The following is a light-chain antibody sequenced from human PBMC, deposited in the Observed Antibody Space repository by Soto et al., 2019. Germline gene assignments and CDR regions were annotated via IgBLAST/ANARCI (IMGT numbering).Light chain of an antibody. J-gene: IGKJ2*01. CDR2: GAS. CDR1: QSVSSTY. CDR3: QQYGRSPPFT. V-gene: IGKV3-20*01. Sequence: EIVLTQSPGTLSLSPGERATLSCRASQSVSSTYIAWYQQKPGQAPRVLIYGASSRATGIPDRFSGSGSGTDFTLTISRLEPEAFAVYFCQQYGRSPPFTFGQGTKVEIK.